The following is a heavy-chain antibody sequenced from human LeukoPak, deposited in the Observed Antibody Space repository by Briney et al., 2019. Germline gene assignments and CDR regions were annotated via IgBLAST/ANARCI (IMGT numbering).Heavy chain of an antibody. CDR1: GFNFRGYA. V-gene: IGHV3-23*01. Sequence: GGSLRLSCAASGFNFRGYAMSWVRQAPGEGLEWVSAISGSGARAHYAESVRGRFTISRDNSQNTLHLQMNSLRAEDTAVYYCAKEVVLGETNYYYYGMDVWGQGTTVTVSS. J-gene: IGHJ6*02. CDR2: ISGSGARA. CDR3: AKEVVLGETNYYYYGMDV. D-gene: IGHD1-26*01.